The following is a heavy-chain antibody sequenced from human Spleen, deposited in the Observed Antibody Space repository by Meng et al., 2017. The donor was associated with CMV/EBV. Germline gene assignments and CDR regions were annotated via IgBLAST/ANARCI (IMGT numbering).Heavy chain of an antibody. Sequence: GGSLRLSCVASGFTFSRYWMTWVRQAPGKGLEWVGNIKPDGSENQYADSVRGRFTISRDNAKKSVYLQMNSLRSEDTAVYYCARDFPFYSKGAFDIWGQGTMVTVSS. CDR3: ARDFPFYSKGAFDI. V-gene: IGHV3-7*01. J-gene: IGHJ3*02. D-gene: IGHD4-11*01. CDR1: GFTFSRYW. CDR2: IKPDGSEN.